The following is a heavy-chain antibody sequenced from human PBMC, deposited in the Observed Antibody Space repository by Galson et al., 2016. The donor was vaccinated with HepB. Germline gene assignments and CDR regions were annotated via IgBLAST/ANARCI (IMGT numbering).Heavy chain of an antibody. V-gene: IGHV4-34*01. CDR1: GGSISTYY. D-gene: IGHD2-15*01. J-gene: IGHJ5*01. Sequence: ETLSLTCTFSGGSISTYYWNWIRQSPGKGLEWIGEINHSGSTNYNPSLKSRVTIAVDTSTNQFSLKLTSVTAADTAVYYCARGGRRRYCSGGSCFSGGLDSWGQGTLVTVSS. CDR3: ARGGRRRYCSGGSCFSGGLDS. CDR2: INHSGST.